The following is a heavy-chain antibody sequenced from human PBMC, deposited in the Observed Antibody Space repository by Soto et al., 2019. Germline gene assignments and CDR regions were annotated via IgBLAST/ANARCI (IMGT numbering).Heavy chain of an antibody. CDR2: LNPKSGGT. J-gene: IGHJ6*02. Sequence: ASVKVSCKASGFTFSDYYMHWVREAPGQGLEWMGWLNPKSGGTTYAQKFQGRLTLSRDTSINTAYMELSRLSIDDTALYYCATGRYQVLSDGMGVWGQGTTVTVSS. CDR3: ATGRYQVLSDGMGV. D-gene: IGHD2-2*01. CDR1: GFTFSDYY. V-gene: IGHV1-2*02.